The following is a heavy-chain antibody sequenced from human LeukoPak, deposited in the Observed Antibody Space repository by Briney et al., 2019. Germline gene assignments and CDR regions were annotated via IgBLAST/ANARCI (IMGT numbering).Heavy chain of an antibody. D-gene: IGHD3-10*01. J-gene: IGHJ6*03. CDR1: GYSFTSYW. V-gene: IGHV5-51*01. CDR3: ARHHGSGSYYTHYYYYYMDV. CDR2: IYPGDSDT. Sequence: PGESLKISCKGSGYSFTSYWIGWVRQMPGKGLEWMGIIYPGDSDTRYSPSFQGQVTISADKSISTAYLQWSSLKASDTAMYYCARHHGSGSYYTHYYYYYMDVWGKGTTVTVSS.